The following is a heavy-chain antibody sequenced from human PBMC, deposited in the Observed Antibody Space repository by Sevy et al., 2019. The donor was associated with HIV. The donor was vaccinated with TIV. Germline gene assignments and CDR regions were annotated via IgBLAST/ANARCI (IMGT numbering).Heavy chain of an antibody. CDR2: ISGSGGST. CDR3: AKDGKLVLLCFGESEGVRGTDYYYYMDV. CDR1: GFTFSSYA. V-gene: IGHV3-23*01. Sequence: GGCLRLSCAASGFTFSSYAMSWVRQAPGKGLEWVSAISGSGGSTYYADSVKGRFTISRDNSKNTLYLQMNSLRAEDTAVYYCAKDGKLVLLCFGESEGVRGTDYYYYMDVWGKGTTVSVSS. J-gene: IGHJ6*03. D-gene: IGHD3-10*01.